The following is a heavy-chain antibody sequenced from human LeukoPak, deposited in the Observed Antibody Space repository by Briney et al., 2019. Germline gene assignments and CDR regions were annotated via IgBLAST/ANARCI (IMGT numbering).Heavy chain of an antibody. Sequence: ASVTVSCKASGYTFTINHIHWVRQAPGQGLEWMGVINPSGDSTTYAQNFQGRVTMTRDTSTSTVYMELRSLRSDDTAVYYCARVYYDSSGYSNYFDYWGQGTLVTVSS. CDR2: INPSGDST. CDR1: GYTFTINH. V-gene: IGHV1-46*01. D-gene: IGHD3-22*01. J-gene: IGHJ4*02. CDR3: ARVYYDSSGYSNYFDY.